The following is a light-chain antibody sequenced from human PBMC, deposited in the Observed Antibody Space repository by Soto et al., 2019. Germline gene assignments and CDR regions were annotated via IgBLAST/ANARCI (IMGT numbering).Light chain of an antibody. CDR2: DVS. J-gene: IGLJ1*01. CDR3: SSHTSSSTLLYV. CDR1: SSDVGGYNY. Sequence: QSALTQPASVSGSPGQSITISCTGTSSDVGGYNYVSWYQQHPGKAPKLMIYDVSNRPSGVSNRFSGSKSGNTASLTISGLQAEDGADYYCSSHTSSSTLLYVFGTGTKLTVL. V-gene: IGLV2-14*01.